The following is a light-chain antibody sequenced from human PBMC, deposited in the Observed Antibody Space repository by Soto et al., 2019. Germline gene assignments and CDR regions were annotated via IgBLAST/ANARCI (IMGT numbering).Light chain of an antibody. CDR3: SSYTSSSTSGV. Sequence: QSALTQPAFVSGSPGQSITISCTGTSSDVGGYNYVSWYQQHPGKAPKLMIYEVSNRPSGVSNRFSGSKSGNTASLTISGLQAEDEADYYCSSYTSSSTSGVFGTGTKVTVL. CDR2: EVS. V-gene: IGLV2-14*01. CDR1: SSDVGGYNY. J-gene: IGLJ1*01.